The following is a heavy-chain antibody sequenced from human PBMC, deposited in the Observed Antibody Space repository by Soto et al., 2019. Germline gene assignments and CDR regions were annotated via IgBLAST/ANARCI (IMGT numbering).Heavy chain of an antibody. CDR1: GGSISDSGYY. Sequence: QLQLRESGPGLVKPSETLSLTCTVSGGSISDSGYYWGWIRQPPGKGLAWIGTMSYSGSTYYSPSLKSRGTISAASSKTQFSVKVTSVTAADTAVYYCARRDGCSVGSCSSANYLGQGTLVTVSS. D-gene: IGHD2-15*01. V-gene: IGHV4-39*01. CDR2: MSYSGST. J-gene: IGHJ4*02. CDR3: ARRDGCSVGSCSSANY.